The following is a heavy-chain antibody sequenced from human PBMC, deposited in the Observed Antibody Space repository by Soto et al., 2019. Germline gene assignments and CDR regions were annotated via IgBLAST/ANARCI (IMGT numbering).Heavy chain of an antibody. J-gene: IGHJ6*02. CDR3: AKGLGITIFGVVLQHYYSGMDV. CDR2: ISYDGSNK. Sequence: GGSLRLSCAASGFTFSSYGMHWVRQAPGKGLEWVAVISYDGSNKYYADSVKGRFTISRDNSKNTLYLQMNSLRAEDTAVYYCAKGLGITIFGVVLQHYYSGMDVWGQGTTVTVSS. D-gene: IGHD3-3*01. CDR1: GFTFSSYG. V-gene: IGHV3-30*18.